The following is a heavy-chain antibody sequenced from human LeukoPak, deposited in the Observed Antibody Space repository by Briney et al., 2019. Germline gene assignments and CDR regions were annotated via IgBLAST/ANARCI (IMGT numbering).Heavy chain of an antibody. CDR2: IIPIFGTV. Sequence: GASVKISCKASGGTFSSYAISWVRQAPGQGLEWMGGIIPIFGTVNYAQKFQGRVTITADESTSTAYMELSSLRSEDTAVYYCARGRKNYDFPNWGQGTLVTVSS. V-gene: IGHV1-69*13. D-gene: IGHD3-3*01. J-gene: IGHJ4*02. CDR3: ARGRKNYDFPN. CDR1: GGTFSSYA.